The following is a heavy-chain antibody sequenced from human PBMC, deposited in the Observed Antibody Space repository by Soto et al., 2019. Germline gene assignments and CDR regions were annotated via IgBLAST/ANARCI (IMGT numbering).Heavy chain of an antibody. D-gene: IGHD2-15*01. V-gene: IGHV3-23*01. CDR2: ISGSSGST. CDR3: ANAPLVVVAATPDY. J-gene: IGHJ4*02. CDR1: GFTFSNYA. Sequence: GGSLRLSCAASGFTFSNYAMSWVRQAPGKGLEWVSAISGSSGSTYYADSVKGRFTISRDNSKNTLYLQMNSLRADDTAVYYCANAPLVVVAATPDYWGQGTLVTVSS.